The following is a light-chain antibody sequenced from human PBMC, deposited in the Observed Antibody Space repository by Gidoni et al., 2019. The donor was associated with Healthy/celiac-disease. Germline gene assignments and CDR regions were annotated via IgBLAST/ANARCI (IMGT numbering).Light chain of an antibody. CDR3: QQYGSSPQRYX. J-gene: IGKJ2*01. CDR2: GAS. Sequence: EIVLTQSPGTLSLSPGERATLSCRASQSVSSSYLAWYQQKPGQAPRLLIYGASSRATGIPDRFSGSGSGTDFTLTISRLEPEDFAVYYCQQYGSSPQRYXXXQGTKLEIK. V-gene: IGKV3-20*01. CDR1: QSVSSSY.